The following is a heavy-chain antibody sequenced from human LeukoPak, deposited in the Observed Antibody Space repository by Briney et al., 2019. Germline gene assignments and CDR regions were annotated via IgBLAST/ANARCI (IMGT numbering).Heavy chain of an antibody. V-gene: IGHV3-23*01. J-gene: IGHJ5*02. D-gene: IGHD3-16*01. Sequence: GGSLRLSCAPSGFTFTNYAMNWVRQAPGKGLEWVSAVTGPGDTTYYADSVRGRFFMSREDSKTTVYLQMNSLRAEDTAIYYCAKGAEIDLWGQGTLVTVSS. CDR2: VTGPGDTT. CDR1: GFTFTNYA. CDR3: AKGAEIDL.